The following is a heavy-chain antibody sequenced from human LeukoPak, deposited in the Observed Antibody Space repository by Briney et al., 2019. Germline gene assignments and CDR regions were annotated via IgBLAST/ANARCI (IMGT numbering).Heavy chain of an antibody. CDR3: ATTGPAATISYYYYYMDV. Sequence: SVKVSCKASGGTFSSYAISLVRQAPGQGLEWMGGIIPIFGTANYAQKFQSRVTITTDESTSTAYMELSSLRSEDTAVYYCATTGPAATISYYYYYMDVWGKGTTVTVSS. CDR2: IIPIFGTA. CDR1: GGTFSSYA. D-gene: IGHD6-13*01. J-gene: IGHJ6*03. V-gene: IGHV1-69*05.